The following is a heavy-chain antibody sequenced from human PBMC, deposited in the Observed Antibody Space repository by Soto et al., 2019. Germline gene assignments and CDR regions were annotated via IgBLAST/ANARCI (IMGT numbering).Heavy chain of an antibody. V-gene: IGHV3-48*02. CDR1: GFAFSSYS. Sequence: GSLRLSCAASGFAFSSYSMDWVRQAPGKGLEWVSYISSSSSTIYYADSVKGRFTISRDNAKNSLYLQMNSLRDEDTAVYYCAREGGSLNWFDPWGQGTLVTVSS. J-gene: IGHJ5*02. D-gene: IGHD1-26*01. CDR2: ISSSSSTI. CDR3: AREGGSLNWFDP.